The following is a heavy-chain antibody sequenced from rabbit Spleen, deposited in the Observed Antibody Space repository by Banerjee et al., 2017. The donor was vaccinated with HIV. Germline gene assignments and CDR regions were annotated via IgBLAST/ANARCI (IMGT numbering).Heavy chain of an antibody. D-gene: IGHD8-1*01. CDR3: ARDSGTSFSSYGMDL. CDR2: IYTGSSGHT. V-gene: IGHV1S40*01. CDR1: GFTLSNYW. J-gene: IGHJ6*01. Sequence: QSLEESGGDLVKPGASLTLTCTASGFTLSNYWICWVRQAPGKGLEWIGCIYTGSSGHTYYASWVNGRFTGSKTSSTTVTLQVTSLTAADTATYFCARDSGTSFSSYGMDLWGPGTLVTVS.